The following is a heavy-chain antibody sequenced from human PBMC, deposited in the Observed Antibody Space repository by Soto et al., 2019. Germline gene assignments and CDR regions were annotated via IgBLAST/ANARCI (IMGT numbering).Heavy chain of an antibody. CDR1: GGSISSYY. CDR3: ARYKSNYYYGMDV. D-gene: IGHD1-20*01. V-gene: IGHV4-59*01. CDR2: IYYSGIT. J-gene: IGHJ6*02. Sequence: PSETLSLTCTVSGGSISSYYWSWIRQPPGKGLEWIGYIYYSGITNYNPSLKSRVTISVDTSKNQFSLKLSSVTAADTAVYYWARYKSNYYYGMDVWGQGTTVNVAS.